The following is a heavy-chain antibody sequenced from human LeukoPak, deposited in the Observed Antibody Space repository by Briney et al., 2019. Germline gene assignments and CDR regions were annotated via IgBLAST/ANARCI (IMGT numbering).Heavy chain of an antibody. D-gene: IGHD2-2*01. CDR3: ARRVVVPAAPYYFDY. CDR1: GFIFSSYW. Sequence: GGSLRLSCAASGFIFSSYWMHWVRQAPGKGLVWVSRINSDGSSTSYADSVKGRFTISRDNAKNTLHLQMNSLRAEDTAVYYCARRVVVPAAPYYFDYWGQGTLVTVSS. CDR2: INSDGSST. V-gene: IGHV3-74*01. J-gene: IGHJ4*02.